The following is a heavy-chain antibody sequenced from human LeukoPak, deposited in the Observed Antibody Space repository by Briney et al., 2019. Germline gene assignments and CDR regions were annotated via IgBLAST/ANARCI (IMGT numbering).Heavy chain of an antibody. V-gene: IGHV4-4*02. Sequence: SGTLSLTCAVSSDSIISNNWWCWVRQPPGKELELIGEIYHTGSTNYNPSLKSRVSISVDMSKNQFSLNLRSVTAADTAVYYCARRPIAEAANFDHWGQGTRVTVSS. CDR2: IYHTGST. D-gene: IGHD6-13*01. J-gene: IGHJ4*02. CDR3: ARRPIAEAANFDH. CDR1: SDSIISNNW.